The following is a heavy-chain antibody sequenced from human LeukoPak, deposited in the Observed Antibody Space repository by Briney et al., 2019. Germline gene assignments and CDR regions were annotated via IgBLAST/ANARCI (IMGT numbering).Heavy chain of an antibody. J-gene: IGHJ6*03. CDR2: IYYSGST. CDR3: ARVETYYYYMDV. CDR1: GGSISSSSYY. Sequence: PSETLSLTCTVSGGSISSSSYYWGWIRQPPGKGLEWIGSIYYSGSTYYNPSLKSRVTISVDTSENQFSLKLSSVTAADTAVYYSARVETYYYYMDVWGKGTTVTVSS. V-gene: IGHV4-39*07. D-gene: IGHD3-3*01.